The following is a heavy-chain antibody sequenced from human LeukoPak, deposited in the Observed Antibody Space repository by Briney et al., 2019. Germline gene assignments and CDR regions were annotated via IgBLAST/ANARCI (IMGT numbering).Heavy chain of an antibody. CDR1: GFTFSSYS. CDR2: ISSSSSYI. V-gene: IGHV3-21*01. Sequence: PGGSLRLSCAASGFTFSSYSMNWVRQAPGKGLEWVSSISSSSSYIYYADSVKGRFTISRDNAKNSLYLQMNSLRAEDTAVYYCARDSRGYYYYYYYYMDVWGKGTTVTVSS. CDR3: ARDSRGYYYYYYYYMDV. J-gene: IGHJ6*03. D-gene: IGHD3-22*01.